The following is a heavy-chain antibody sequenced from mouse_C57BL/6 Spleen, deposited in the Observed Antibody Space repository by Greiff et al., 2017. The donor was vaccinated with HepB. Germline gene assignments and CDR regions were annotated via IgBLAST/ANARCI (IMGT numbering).Heavy chain of an antibody. CDR2: IHPNSGST. CDR3: ARSRDGHDY. J-gene: IGHJ2*01. D-gene: IGHD2-3*01. V-gene: IGHV1-64*01. Sequence: VNLVESGAELVKPGASVKLSCKASGYTFTSYWMHWVKQRPGQGLEWIGMIHPNSGSTNYNEKFKSKATLTVDKSSSTAYMQLSSLTSEDSAVYYCARSRDGHDYWGQGTTLTVSS. CDR1: GYTFTSYW.